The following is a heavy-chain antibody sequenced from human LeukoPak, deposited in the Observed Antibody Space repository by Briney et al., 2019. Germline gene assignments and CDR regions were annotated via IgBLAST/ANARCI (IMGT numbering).Heavy chain of an antibody. V-gene: IGHV3-30*03. CDR3: ATANQYCDSTSCPLWDYLDY. CDR2: ISYDGSNK. Sequence: GGPLRLSCAASGFTFSSYGMHWARQAPGKGLEGVAVISYDGSNKYYADSVKGRFTISRDNSKNTLYLQMNSLRAEDTAVYYCATANQYCDSTSCPLWDYLDYWGQGTLVTVSS. CDR1: GFTFSSYG. D-gene: IGHD2-2*01. J-gene: IGHJ4*02.